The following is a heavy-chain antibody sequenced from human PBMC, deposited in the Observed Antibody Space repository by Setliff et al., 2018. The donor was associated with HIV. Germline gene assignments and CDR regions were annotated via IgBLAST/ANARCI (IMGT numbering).Heavy chain of an antibody. CDR2: IIPMYGVA. V-gene: IGHV1-69*05. D-gene: IGHD2-15*01. J-gene: IGHJ5*02. CDR1: GGTFSSYV. CDR3: ALPYCGGGNCWSSASLPPAGWFDP. Sequence: SVKVSCKASGGTFSSYVISWVRQAPGQGPEWMGGIIPMYGVANYAQKLQGRVTITTNESTSTAYMELSILRSEDTAVYYCALPYCGGGNCWSSASLPPAGWFDPWGQGTLVTVSS.